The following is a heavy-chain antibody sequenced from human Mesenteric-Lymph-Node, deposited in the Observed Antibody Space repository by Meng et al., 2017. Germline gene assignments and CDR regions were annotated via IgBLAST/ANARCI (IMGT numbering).Heavy chain of an antibody. CDR3: AKDPSATYLFDY. CDR2: ITGGGGST. Sequence: GESLKISCAASAFTFSNYVMTWVRQAPGRGLEWVSAITGGGGSTYYADSVKGRFTISRDNSKNTLFLQMNSLRAEDTALYFCAKDPSATYLFDYWGQGTPVTVSS. D-gene: IGHD2-8*01. V-gene: IGHV3-23*01. J-gene: IGHJ4*02. CDR1: AFTFSNYV.